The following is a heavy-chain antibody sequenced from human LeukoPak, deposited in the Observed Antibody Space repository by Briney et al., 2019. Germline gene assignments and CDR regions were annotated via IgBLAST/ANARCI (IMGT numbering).Heavy chain of an antibody. V-gene: IGHV3-30*18. CDR2: ISYDGSDK. CDR3: AKAPVSGSRSPLDY. J-gene: IGHJ4*02. Sequence: GGSLRLSCAAPGFTFISYGMHWVRQAPGKGLEWLAVISYDGSDKYYADSVKGRFTISRDNSKNTLFLEMISLRAEDTALYYCAKAPVSGSRSPLDYWGQGTLVTVSS. CDR1: GFTFISYG. D-gene: IGHD1-26*01.